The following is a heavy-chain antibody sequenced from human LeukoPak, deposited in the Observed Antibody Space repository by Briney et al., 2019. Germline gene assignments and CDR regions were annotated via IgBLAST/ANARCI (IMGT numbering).Heavy chain of an antibody. CDR2: INHSGST. D-gene: IGHD2-15*01. V-gene: IGHV4-34*01. J-gene: IGHJ5*02. CDR3: ASPKLGYCSGGSCYDRFWFDP. Sequence: SETLSLTCAVYGGSFSGYYWSWIRQPPGKGLEWIGEINHSGSTNYNPSLKSRVTISVDTSKNQFSLKLSSVIAADTAVYYCASPKLGYCSGGSCYDRFWFDPWGQGTLVTVSS. CDR1: GGSFSGYY.